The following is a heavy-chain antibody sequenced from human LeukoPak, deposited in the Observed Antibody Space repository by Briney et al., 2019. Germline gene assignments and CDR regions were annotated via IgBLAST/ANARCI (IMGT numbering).Heavy chain of an antibody. CDR1: GFTFSSYS. Sequence: GGSLRLSCAASGFTFSSYSMNWVRQAPGKGLEWVSSISSSSSYIYYADSVKGRFTISRDNAKNSLYLQMNSLRAEDTAVYYCARESYYDILTGYYDDFDIWGQGTMVTVSS. CDR2: ISSSSSYI. D-gene: IGHD3-9*01. CDR3: ARESYYDILTGYYDDFDI. V-gene: IGHV3-21*01. J-gene: IGHJ3*02.